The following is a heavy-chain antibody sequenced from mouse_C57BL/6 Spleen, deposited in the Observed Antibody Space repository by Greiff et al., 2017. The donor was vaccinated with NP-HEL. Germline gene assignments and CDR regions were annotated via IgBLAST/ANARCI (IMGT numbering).Heavy chain of an antibody. D-gene: IGHD1-1*01. Sequence: EVQLQESGGGLVKPGGSLKLSCAASGFTFTSYAMSWVRQTPEKRLEWVATISDGGSYTYYPDNVKGRFTISRDNAKNNLYLQMSHLKSEDTAMYYCAREDYGKAMDYWGQGTSVTVSS. CDR3: AREDYGKAMDY. J-gene: IGHJ4*01. CDR2: ISDGGSYT. V-gene: IGHV5-4*01. CDR1: GFTFTSYA.